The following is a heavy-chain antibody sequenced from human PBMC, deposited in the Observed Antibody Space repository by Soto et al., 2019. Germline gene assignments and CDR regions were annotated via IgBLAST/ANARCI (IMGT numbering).Heavy chain of an antibody. CDR3: ARAPVGLDTISYFDY. V-gene: IGHV4-59*04. CDR2: IYNGGST. CDR1: GGSISSYF. D-gene: IGHD3-3*01. J-gene: IGHJ4*02. Sequence: PSETLSLTCSVSGGSISSYFRNWIRQPPGKGLEWIGYIYNGGSTYYRPSLESRMHMSLDATRNHYSLRLTSVTAADTAVYFCARAPVGLDTISYFDYWGQGKLVTVSS.